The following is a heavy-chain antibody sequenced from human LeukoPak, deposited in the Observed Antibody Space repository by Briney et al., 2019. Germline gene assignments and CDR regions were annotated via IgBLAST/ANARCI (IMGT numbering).Heavy chain of an antibody. V-gene: IGHV3-30-3*01. CDR1: GFTFSSYA. CDR3: ARDPGYSSGWYLGY. J-gene: IGHJ4*02. CDR2: ISYDGSNK. D-gene: IGHD6-19*01. Sequence: GGSLRLSCAASGFTFSSYAMHWVRQAPGKGLERVAVISYDGSNKYYADSVKGRLTISRDNSKNTLYLQMNSLRAEDTAVYYCARDPGYSSGWYLGYWGQGTLVTVSS.